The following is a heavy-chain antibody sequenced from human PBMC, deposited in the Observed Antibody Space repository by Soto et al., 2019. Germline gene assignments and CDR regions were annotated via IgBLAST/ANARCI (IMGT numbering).Heavy chain of an antibody. Sequence: GSRRLSCTAAGFTFGDYALSWVRQAPGKGLEWVGFIRSKAYGGTTEYAASVKGRFAISRDDPKSIAYLQMNSLKTEDTAVYYCTREGDTDYDFWSGYSPYGMDVWGQGTTVTVSS. J-gene: IGHJ6*02. V-gene: IGHV3-49*04. D-gene: IGHD3-3*01. CDR3: TREGDTDYDFWSGYSPYGMDV. CDR1: GFTFGDYA. CDR2: IRSKAYGGTT.